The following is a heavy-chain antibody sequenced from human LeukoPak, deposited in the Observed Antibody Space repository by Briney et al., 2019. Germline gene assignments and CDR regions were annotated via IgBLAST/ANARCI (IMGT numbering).Heavy chain of an antibody. V-gene: IGHV1-18*01. CDR2: ISAYNGNT. CDR3: ARDYDLFYFDY. CDR1: GYTFTNYG. J-gene: IGHJ4*02. D-gene: IGHD3-16*01. Sequence: EASVKVSCKASGYTFTNYGISWVRQAPGQGPEWMGWISAYNGNTNYAQKLQGRVTMTTDTSTSTAYMELRSLRSDDTAVYYCARDYDLFYFDYWGQGTLVTVSS.